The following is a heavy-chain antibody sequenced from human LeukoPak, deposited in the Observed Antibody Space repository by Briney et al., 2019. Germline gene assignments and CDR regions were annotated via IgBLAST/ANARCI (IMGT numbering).Heavy chain of an antibody. J-gene: IGHJ4*02. D-gene: IGHD6-6*01. V-gene: IGHV3-30-3*01. CDR2: ISYDGSNK. CDR1: GFTFSSYA. CDR3: ARLSSSSTGY. Sequence: GGSLRPSCAASGFTFSSYAMHWVRQAPGKGLEWVAVISYDGSNKYYADSVKGRFTISRDNSKNTLYLQMNSLRAEDTAVYYCARLSSSSTGYWGQGTLVTVSS.